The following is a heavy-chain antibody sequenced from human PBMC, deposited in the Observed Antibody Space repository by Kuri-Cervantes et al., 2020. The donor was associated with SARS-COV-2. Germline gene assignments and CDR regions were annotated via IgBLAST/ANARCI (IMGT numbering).Heavy chain of an antibody. CDR2: KVYDGTTK. Sequence: LSLTCAASGFIFKNYAMHWVRQAPGKGLEWVAVKVYDGTTKYYADSVKGRSTISRDNSEKMLYLQVSSLRAEDTAVYYCARDLGDMPHYAMEVWGQGTTVTVSS. J-gene: IGHJ6*02. V-gene: IGHV3-30-3*01. CDR3: ARDLGDMPHYAMEV. CDR1: GFIFKNYA. D-gene: IGHD2-2*01.